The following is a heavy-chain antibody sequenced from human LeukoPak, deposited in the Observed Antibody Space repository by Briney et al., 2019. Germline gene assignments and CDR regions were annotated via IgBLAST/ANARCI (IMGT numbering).Heavy chain of an antibody. V-gene: IGHV1-2*02. D-gene: IGHD2/OR15-2a*01. CDR1: GYTFTGYY. J-gene: IGHJ5*02. CDR2: INPNSGGT. Sequence: ASVKVSCKASGYTFTGYYMHWVRQAPGQGLEWVGCINPNSGGTNYAQKFQGRVTMTRDTSISTAYMELSRLRSDDAAVYYCASVQIGIYGVDPWGQGTLVTVSS. CDR3: ASVQIGIYGVDP.